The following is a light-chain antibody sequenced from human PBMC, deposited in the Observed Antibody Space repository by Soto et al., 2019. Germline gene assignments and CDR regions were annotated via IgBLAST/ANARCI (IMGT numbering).Light chain of an antibody. CDR2: KAS. Sequence: IQLTQSPTTLPASVGDRVTLTCRASESISNWLAWYQQKPGKAPKILIYKASSLESGVPSRFSGSGSGTDFTLTISSLQPEDFATYYCQQLNSYPITFGQGTRLEIK. J-gene: IGKJ5*01. CDR1: ESISNW. CDR3: QQLNSYPIT. V-gene: IGKV1-5*03.